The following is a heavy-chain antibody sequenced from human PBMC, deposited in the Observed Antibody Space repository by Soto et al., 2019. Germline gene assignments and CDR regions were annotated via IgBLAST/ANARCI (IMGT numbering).Heavy chain of an antibody. CDR3: SPAPPVDTTMGQPGGFDI. CDR2: SEPEHSEA. Sequence: ASGKVSCKVSGYTLTELSMHWVRQAPGKGRESMACSEPEHSEAIYAQNSQRRVTMTEDTSTDTAYMGLSSRRSEDTAVYYCSPAPPVDTTMGQPGGFDIWGQGTMVSVSS. J-gene: IGHJ3*02. V-gene: IGHV1-24*01. CDR1: GYTLTELS. D-gene: IGHD3-10*01.